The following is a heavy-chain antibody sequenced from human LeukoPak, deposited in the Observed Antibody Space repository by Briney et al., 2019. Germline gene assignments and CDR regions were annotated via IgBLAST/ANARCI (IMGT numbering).Heavy chain of an antibody. Sequence: GGSLRLSCAASGFTFSTCAMSWVRQAPGKGLEWVSAISGSGGSTYYADSVKGRFTISRDNSKNTLYLQMNSLRAEDTAVYYCAKDDRNYGDTNWFDPWGQGTLVTVSS. D-gene: IGHD4-4*01. CDR3: AKDDRNYGDTNWFDP. J-gene: IGHJ5*02. CDR2: ISGSGGST. V-gene: IGHV3-23*01. CDR1: GFTFSTCA.